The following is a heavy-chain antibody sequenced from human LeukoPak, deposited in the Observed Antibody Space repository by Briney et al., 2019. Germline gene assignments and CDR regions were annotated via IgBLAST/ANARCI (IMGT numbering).Heavy chain of an antibody. CDR3: ARGIGAADF. Sequence: PSETLSLTCTVSGGSISSSSYYWGWIRQPPGKGLEWIGSIYYSGSTYYNPSLKSRVTMSVDKSKDQLSLKLSSVTAADTAVYYCARGIGAADFWGQGILVTVSS. J-gene: IGHJ4*02. CDR1: GGSISSSSYY. V-gene: IGHV4-39*07. CDR2: IYYSGST. D-gene: IGHD3-16*01.